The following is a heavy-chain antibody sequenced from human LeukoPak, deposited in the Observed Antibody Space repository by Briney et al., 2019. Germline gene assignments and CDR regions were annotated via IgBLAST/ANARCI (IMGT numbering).Heavy chain of an antibody. CDR2: ISSSSSYI. D-gene: IGHD1-1*01. Sequence: GGSVRLSCAASGFTFSSYSMNWVRQAPGKGLEWVSYISSSSSYIYYADSVKGRFTISRDNAKNSMYLQMNSLRAEDTAVYYCARDAPYKTSDYWGQGTLVTVSS. CDR1: GFTFSSYS. V-gene: IGHV3-21*01. J-gene: IGHJ4*02. CDR3: ARDAPYKTSDY.